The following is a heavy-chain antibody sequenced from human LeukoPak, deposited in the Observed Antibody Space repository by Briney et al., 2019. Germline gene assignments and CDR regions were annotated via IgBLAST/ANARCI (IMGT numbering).Heavy chain of an antibody. CDR2: ISSSSTYI. CDR3: AKDLGRLGELSLDY. CDR1: GFSFSNYN. Sequence: GGSLRLSCAASGFSFSNYNMNWVRQAPGKGLEWVSSISSSSTYIYYADSVKGRFTISRDNAKNSPYLQVDSLRAEDTAVYYCAKDLGRLGELSLDYWGQGTLVTVSS. D-gene: IGHD3-16*02. V-gene: IGHV3-21*01. J-gene: IGHJ4*02.